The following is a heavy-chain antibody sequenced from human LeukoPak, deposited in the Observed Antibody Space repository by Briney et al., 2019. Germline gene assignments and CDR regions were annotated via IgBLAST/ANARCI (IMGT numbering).Heavy chain of an antibody. CDR2: IYYSGST. J-gene: IGHJ3*02. CDR1: GGSISSGDYY. Sequence: PSQTLSLTCTVSGGSISSGDYYWSWIRQPPGKGLEWIGYIYYSGSTYYNPSLKSRVTISVDTSKNQFSLKLSSVTAADTAVYYFARGLDDDAFDIWGQGTMVTASS. CDR3: ARGLDDDAFDI. D-gene: IGHD3-16*01. V-gene: IGHV4-30-4*08.